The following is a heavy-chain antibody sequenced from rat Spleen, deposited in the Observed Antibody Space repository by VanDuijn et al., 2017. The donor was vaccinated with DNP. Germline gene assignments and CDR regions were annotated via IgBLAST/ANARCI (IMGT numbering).Heavy chain of an antibody. CDR3: ATQTYEAMDA. J-gene: IGHJ4*01. Sequence: EVQLVESGGDLVQPGRSLKLSCVASGFTFSDHLMTWIRQVPGRGLEWVATINYDGSRTYYRDSVKGRFTISRDDAKSTLYLQMDSLRSEDTATYYCATQTYEAMDAWGQGTSVTVSS. V-gene: IGHV5S10*01. D-gene: IGHD1-7*01. CDR1: GFTFSDHL. CDR2: INYDGSRT.